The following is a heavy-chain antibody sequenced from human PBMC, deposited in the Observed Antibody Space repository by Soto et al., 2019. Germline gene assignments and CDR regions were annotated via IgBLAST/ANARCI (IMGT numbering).Heavy chain of an antibody. CDR1: GYTFTSYA. CDR3: VRDRQRWLQPPDY. V-gene: IGHV1-3*01. CDR2: INAGNGNT. J-gene: IGHJ4*02. D-gene: IGHD5-12*01. Sequence: GASVKVSCKASGYTFTSYAMHWVRQAPGQRLEWMGWINAGNGNTKYSQKFQGRVTITRDTSASTAYMELSSLRSEDTAVYYCVRDRQRWLQPPDYWGQGTLVTVSS.